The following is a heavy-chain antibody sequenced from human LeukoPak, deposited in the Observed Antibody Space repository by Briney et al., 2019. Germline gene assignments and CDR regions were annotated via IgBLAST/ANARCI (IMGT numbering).Heavy chain of an antibody. J-gene: IGHJ6*03. Sequence: KPXXTLSLTCAVYGVSFSGYYWSWIRPPPGKGLEWIGEINHSGSNNYNPSLKSGVTISGDTYKKQFSLKLSSVAAADTAVYYCARGAALGFLEWLGYYYMDVWGKGTTVTVSS. CDR3: ARGAALGFLEWLGYYYMDV. V-gene: IGHV4-34*01. D-gene: IGHD3-3*01. CDR2: INHSGSN. CDR1: GVSFSGYY.